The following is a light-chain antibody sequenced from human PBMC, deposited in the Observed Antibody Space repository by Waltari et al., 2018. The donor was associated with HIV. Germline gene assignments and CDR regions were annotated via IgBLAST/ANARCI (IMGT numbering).Light chain of an antibody. CDR1: NLQTKD. CDR2: DDT. J-gene: IGLJ3*02. Sequence: SFELSQPPSVSVAPGQTATLACVGNNLQTKDVHWYRQKSGQAPVAVIHDDTDRPSGITDRISGSNSGDTATLIIGRVEVDDEADYYCQVWDTSSDWVFGGGTKLTVL. CDR3: QVWDTSSDWV. V-gene: IGLV3-21*02.